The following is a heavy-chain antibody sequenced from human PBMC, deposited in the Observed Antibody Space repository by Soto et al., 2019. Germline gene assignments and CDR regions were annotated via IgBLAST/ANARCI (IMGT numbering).Heavy chain of an antibody. V-gene: IGHV4-61*01. D-gene: IGHD3-22*01. Sequence: SETLSLTCTVSGGSVSSGSYYWSWIRQPPGKGLEWIGYIYYSGSTNYNPSLKSRVTISVDTSKNQFSLKLSSVTAADTAVYYCARDSPRNYDSSGPYDYWGQGTRVTVS. CDR2: IYYSGST. CDR3: ARDSPRNYDSSGPYDY. J-gene: IGHJ4*02. CDR1: GGSVSSGSYY.